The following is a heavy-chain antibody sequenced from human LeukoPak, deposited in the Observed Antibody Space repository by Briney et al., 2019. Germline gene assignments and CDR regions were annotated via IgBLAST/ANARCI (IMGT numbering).Heavy chain of an antibody. V-gene: IGHV3-23*01. Sequence: PGGSLRLSCAASGFTFSSYAMSWVRQAPGKGRECVSAISGSGGSTYYADSVKGRFTISRDNSKNPLYLQMNSLRAEATAVYYCAKISTSWEGFDYWGQGTLVTVSS. CDR2: ISGSGGST. CDR1: GFTFSSYA. D-gene: IGHD2-2*01. CDR3: AKISTSWEGFDY. J-gene: IGHJ4*02.